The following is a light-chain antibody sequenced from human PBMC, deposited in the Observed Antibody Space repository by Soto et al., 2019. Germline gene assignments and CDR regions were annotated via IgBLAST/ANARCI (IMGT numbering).Light chain of an antibody. J-gene: IGLJ1*01. Sequence: QSALTPPASVSGSPGQSITISCTGTSSDVGGYNYVSWYQHHPGKAPKLIIYEVSYRPSGVSNRFSGSKSAYTASLTISGLQAEDEADYYCNSQTTSGIRVFGTGTKVTVL. CDR3: NSQTTSGIRV. CDR2: EVS. CDR1: SSDVGGYNY. V-gene: IGLV2-14*01.